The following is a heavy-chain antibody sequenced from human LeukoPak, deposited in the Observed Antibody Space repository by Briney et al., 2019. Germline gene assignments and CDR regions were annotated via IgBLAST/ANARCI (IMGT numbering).Heavy chain of an antibody. CDR2: INHSGST. D-gene: IGHD6-13*01. CDR3: AAAAYRFDP. V-gene: IGHV4-34*01. J-gene: IGHJ5*02. CDR1: GGSFSGYY. Sequence: PSETLSLTCAVYGGSFSGYYWSWIRQPPGKGLEWIGEINHSGSTNYNPSLKSRVTISVDTSKNQFSLKLSSVTAADTAVYYCAAAAYRFDPWGQGTLVTVSS.